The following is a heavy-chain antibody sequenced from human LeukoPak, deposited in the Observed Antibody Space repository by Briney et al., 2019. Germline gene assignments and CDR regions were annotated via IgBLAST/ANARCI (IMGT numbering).Heavy chain of an antibody. V-gene: IGHV4-59*01. J-gene: IGHJ4*02. D-gene: IGHD3-10*01. CDR2: INYSGST. Sequence: SETLSLTCSVSGGSISSYYWSWIRQPPGKGLEGIGNINYSGSTNYNPSRKGRITISVDTSKNQFSLKLSSVTAADTAVYYCARERAHYYGSGSRPDYWGQGTLVTVSS. CDR3: ARERAHYYGSGSRPDY. CDR1: GGSISSYY.